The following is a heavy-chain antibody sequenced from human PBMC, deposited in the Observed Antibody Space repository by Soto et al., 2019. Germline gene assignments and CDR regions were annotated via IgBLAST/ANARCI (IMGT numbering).Heavy chain of an antibody. D-gene: IGHD6-19*01. CDR2: IYYTGNS. CDR3: AREQWGFDS. Sequence: QVQLQESGPELVKPSQPLSLTCSFSGGSIPTNGHYWTWIRQHPGQGLEWIAYIYYTGNSYLNPSLKSRLSISVDTSKNQFSLELRSVTAADTAVYYCAREQWGFDSWGQGTLVTVSS. V-gene: IGHV4-31*03. CDR1: GGSIPTNGHY. J-gene: IGHJ4*02.